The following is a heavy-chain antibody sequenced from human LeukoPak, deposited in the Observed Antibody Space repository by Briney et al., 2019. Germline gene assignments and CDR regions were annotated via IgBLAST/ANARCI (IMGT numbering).Heavy chain of an antibody. CDR2: IYHSGRT. CDR1: GGSGGSISSSNY. J-gene: IGHJ4*02. V-gene: IGHV4-4*02. D-gene: IGHD2-2*01. CDR3: ARAGQGYCTSASCFLSLDY. Sequence: SGTLSLTCAVSGGSGGSISSSNYWSWVRQPPGKGLEWIGEIYHSGRTNSYPSLKSRVTISVDKSKNQFSLRLNSVTAADTAVYYCARAGQGYCTSASCFLSLDYWGQGTLVTVSS.